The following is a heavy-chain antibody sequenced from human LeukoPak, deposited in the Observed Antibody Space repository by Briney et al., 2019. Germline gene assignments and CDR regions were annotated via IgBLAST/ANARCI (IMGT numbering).Heavy chain of an antibody. CDR3: ARDYADYVGYFFFDY. D-gene: IGHD4-17*01. J-gene: IGHJ4*02. CDR2: ISGGGETT. CDR1: GFTFNNYA. Sequence: GGSLRLSCAASGFTFNNYAMNWVRQAPGKGLEWVSSISGGGETTYYADSAKGGFTISRDNSQNTLYQQMNSLRAEDTAVYYCARDYADYVGYFFFDYWGQGTLVTVSS. V-gene: IGHV3-23*01.